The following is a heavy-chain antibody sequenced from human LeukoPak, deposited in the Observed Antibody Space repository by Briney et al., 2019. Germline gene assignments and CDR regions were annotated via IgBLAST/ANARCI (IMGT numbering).Heavy chain of an antibody. Sequence: GGSLRLSCVASGFTFSTYEMNWVRQAPGKGLEWLSYISSSGSTIYYADSVKGRFTISRDNAKNSLYLQMNSLRAEDTAVYYCARDPHPYSSSWLDSPYYFDYWGQGTLVTVSS. CDR2: ISSSGSTI. D-gene: IGHD6-13*01. V-gene: IGHV3-48*03. CDR1: GFTFSTYE. J-gene: IGHJ4*02. CDR3: ARDPHPYSSSWLDSPYYFDY.